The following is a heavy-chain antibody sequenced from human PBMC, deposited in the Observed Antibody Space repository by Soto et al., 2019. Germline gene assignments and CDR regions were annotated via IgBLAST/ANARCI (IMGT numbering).Heavy chain of an antibody. J-gene: IGHJ3*02. CDR3: ARGTWIVRGLIPDAFDI. CDR2: IYNSGTS. CDR1: GFTVSSHY. D-gene: IGHD3-10*01. Sequence: EVQLVESGGGLVQPGGSLRLSCAASGFTVSSHYIHWLRQAPGKGLDWVSVIYNSGTSFYADSVKGRFTVSRDTAKNSVFLQMGSLRAEDTAVYFCARGTWIVRGLIPDAFDIWGQGTMVTVSS. V-gene: IGHV3-66*01.